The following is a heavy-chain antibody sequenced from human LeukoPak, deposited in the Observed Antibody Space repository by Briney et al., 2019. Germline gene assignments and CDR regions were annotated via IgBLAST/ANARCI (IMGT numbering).Heavy chain of an antibody. CDR1: GGTFSSYA. CDR2: IIPIFGTA. V-gene: IGHV1-69*05. J-gene: IGHJ6*03. CDR3: ARDLTYPEGPMDV. D-gene: IGHD1-14*01. Sequence: ASVKVSCKASGGTFSSYAISWVRQAPGQGLEWMGGIIPIFGTANYAQKFQGRVTITTDESTSTAYMELSSLRSEDTAVYYCARDLTYPEGPMDVWGKGTTVTVSS.